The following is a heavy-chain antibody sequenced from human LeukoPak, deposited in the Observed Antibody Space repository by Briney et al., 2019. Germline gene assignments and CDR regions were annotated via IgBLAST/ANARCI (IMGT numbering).Heavy chain of an antibody. V-gene: IGHV3-21*01. CDR3: ARAPVIFGSGTQDAFDI. J-gene: IGHJ3*02. CDR1: GFTFSRYT. Sequence: GGSLRLSCGASGFTFSRYTMNWVRQAPGKGLEWVASISTSSIYKYYGDPVKGRFTISRDNSRNSAYLQMDSLSPEDTAVYYRARAPVIFGSGTQDAFDIWGQGTMVTVSS. D-gene: IGHD3-10*01. CDR2: ISTSSIYK.